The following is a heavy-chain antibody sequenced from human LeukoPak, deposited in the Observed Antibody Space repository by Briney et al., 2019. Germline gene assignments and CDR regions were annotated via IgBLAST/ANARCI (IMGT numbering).Heavy chain of an antibody. CDR3: ARHLDWDSGGDAFDF. CDR1: GVPFSSYY. D-gene: IGHD3/OR15-3a*01. J-gene: IGHJ3*01. V-gene: IGHV4-59*08. CDR2: IHYSGST. Sequence: SETLSLTCTVSGVPFSSYYWSWIRQPPGKGLEWIGYIHYSGSTRNYPSLESRVTISVDTSKNQFSLKLTSVTAADTAMYYCARHLDWDSGGDAFDFWGQGTMVTVSS.